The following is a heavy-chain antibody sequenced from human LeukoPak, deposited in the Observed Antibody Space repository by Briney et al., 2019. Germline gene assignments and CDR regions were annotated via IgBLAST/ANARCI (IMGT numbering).Heavy chain of an antibody. Sequence: GGSLRLSCAASGLPLSLCAMYWVRQAPARGREWVSAVSGRGDSTYYADSVKGRFTISRDTSKSTLYLQMNSLRVEDTAVYYCAKWGDYDILTGYYDPDYWGQGTLVTVSS. CDR2: VSGRGDST. CDR1: GLPLSLCA. D-gene: IGHD3-9*01. J-gene: IGHJ4*02. V-gene: IGHV3-23*01. CDR3: AKWGDYDILTGYYDPDY.